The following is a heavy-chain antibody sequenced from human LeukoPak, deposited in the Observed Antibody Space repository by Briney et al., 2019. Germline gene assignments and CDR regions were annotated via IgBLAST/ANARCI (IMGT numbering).Heavy chain of an antibody. CDR2: IYYSGTT. J-gene: IGHJ5*02. V-gene: IGHV4-31*03. D-gene: IGHD1-26*01. CDR1: GGSISTGGYY. Sequence: PSETLSLTCTVSGGSISTGGYYWSWIRQHPGKGLEWIGYIYYSGTTYYNPSLKSRVTISVDTSQNQFSLKLSSVAAADTAVYYCARGEVGAWFDPWGQGTLDTVSS. CDR3: ARGEVGAWFDP.